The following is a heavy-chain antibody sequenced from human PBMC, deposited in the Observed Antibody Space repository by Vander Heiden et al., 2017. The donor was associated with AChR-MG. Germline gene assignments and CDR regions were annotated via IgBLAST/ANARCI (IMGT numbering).Heavy chain of an antibody. D-gene: IGHD6-19*01. J-gene: IGHJ6*02. Sequence: EVQLVESGGGLVKPGGSLRLSCAASGFTFSSYSMNGVRQAPGKGLEWVSSISSSSSYIYYADSVKGRFTISRDNAKNSLYLQMNSLRAEDTAVYYCARDLERIAVDPPYYYYGMDVWGQGTTVTVSS. CDR2: ISSSSSYI. CDR3: ARDLERIAVDPPYYYYGMDV. CDR1: GFTFSSYS. V-gene: IGHV3-21*01.